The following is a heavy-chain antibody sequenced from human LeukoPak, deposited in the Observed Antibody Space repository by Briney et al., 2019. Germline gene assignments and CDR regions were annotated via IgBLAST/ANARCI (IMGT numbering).Heavy chain of an antibody. V-gene: IGHV3-66*01. D-gene: IGHD3-10*01. Sequence: GGSLRLSCAASGFTVSSNYMSWVRQAPGKGLEWVSVIYSGGSTYYADSVKGRFTISRDNSKNTLYLQMNSLRAEDTAVYYCAKGLGFISGSRHWGIDYWGQGTLVTVSS. CDR1: GFTVSSNY. CDR3: AKGLGFISGSRHWGIDY. CDR2: IYSGGST. J-gene: IGHJ4*02.